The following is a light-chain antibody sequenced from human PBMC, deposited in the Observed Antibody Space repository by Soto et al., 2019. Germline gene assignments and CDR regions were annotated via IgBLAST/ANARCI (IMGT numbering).Light chain of an antibody. CDR3: QQRSDWL. CDR1: KDVSKY. J-gene: IGKJ3*01. CDR2: DAS. Sequence: ESVVTQSPATLSLSPGERATLFCRASKDVSKYLAWYQQKPGQSPRLLIYDASNRATGVPARFSGSGSGTDFTLTISSLQPEDFAVYYCQQRSDWLFGPGTKVDIK. V-gene: IGKV3-11*01.